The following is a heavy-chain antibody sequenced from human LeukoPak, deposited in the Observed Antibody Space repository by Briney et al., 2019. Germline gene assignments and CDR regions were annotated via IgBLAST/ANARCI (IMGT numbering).Heavy chain of an antibody. D-gene: IGHD5-18*01. CDR2: IYSGDRT. V-gene: IGHV3-66*01. Sequence: GGSLRLSCAVSGFTVSSNYMTWVRQAPGKGLEWVSVIYSGDRTYYADSVKGRFTISRDTSKNTVYLQMNSLRPEETAVYYCARDGEYSYGYGFDYWGQGTLVTVSS. CDR3: ARDGEYSYGYGFDY. CDR1: GFTVSSNY. J-gene: IGHJ4*02.